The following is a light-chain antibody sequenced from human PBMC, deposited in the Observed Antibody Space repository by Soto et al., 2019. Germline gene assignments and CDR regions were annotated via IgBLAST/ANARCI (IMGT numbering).Light chain of an antibody. CDR2: KAS. J-gene: IGKJ4*01. CDR3: IQDYNYPLT. CDR1: QTISSW. V-gene: IGKV1-5*03. Sequence: DIQMTQSPSTLSGSVGDRVTITCLASQTISSWLAWYQQKPGKAPKLLIYKASTLKSGVPSRFSGSGSGTDFTLTISSLQPEDFATYYCIQDYNYPLTFGGGTKVDIK.